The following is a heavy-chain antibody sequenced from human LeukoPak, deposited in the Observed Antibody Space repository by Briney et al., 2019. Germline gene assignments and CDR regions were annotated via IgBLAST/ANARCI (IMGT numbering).Heavy chain of an antibody. Sequence: SETLSLTCTVSGGSISSYYWSWIRQPAGKGLEWIGRIYTSGSTNYNPSLKSRVTMSVDTSKNQFSLKLSSVTAADTAVYYCGRAAYSGYDGVNWFDPWGQGTLVTVSS. D-gene: IGHD5-12*01. V-gene: IGHV4-4*07. CDR2: IYTSGST. CDR3: GRAAYSGYDGVNWFDP. J-gene: IGHJ5*02. CDR1: GGSISSYY.